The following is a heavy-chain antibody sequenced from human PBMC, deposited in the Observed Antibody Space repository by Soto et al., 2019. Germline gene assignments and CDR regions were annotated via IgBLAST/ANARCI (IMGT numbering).Heavy chain of an antibody. CDR3: ARGLGPKGDYYGSGSYYPRYYFDY. CDR2: INPNSGGT. D-gene: IGHD3-10*01. J-gene: IGHJ4*02. CDR1: GYTFTGYY. V-gene: IGHV1-2*04. Sequence: ASVKVSCKASGYTFTGYYMHWVRQAPGQGLEWMGWINPNSGGTNYAQKFQGWVTMTRDTSISTAYMELSRLRSDDTAVYYCARGLGPKGDYYGSGSYYPRYYFDYWGQGTLVTVSS.